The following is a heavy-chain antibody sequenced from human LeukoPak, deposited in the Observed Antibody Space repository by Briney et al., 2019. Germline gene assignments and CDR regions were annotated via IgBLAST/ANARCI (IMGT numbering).Heavy chain of an antibody. J-gene: IGHJ4*02. D-gene: IGHD4/OR15-4a*01. CDR1: GYSISSGYY. CDR3: ARGSFGPRLLT. Sequence: SETLSLTCTVSGYSISSGYYWGWIRQPPGKGLEWLASIYHSGTIYYNPSLKSRVTISVDTSKNQFSLKLTSVTAADTAVYYCARGSFGPRLLTWGQGTLVTVSS. V-gene: IGHV4-38-2*02. CDR2: IYHSGTI.